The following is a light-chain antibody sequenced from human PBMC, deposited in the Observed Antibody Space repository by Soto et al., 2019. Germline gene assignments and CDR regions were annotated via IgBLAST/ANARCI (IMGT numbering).Light chain of an antibody. CDR2: GAS. Sequence: EIVMSHSPATLSVSPGERATLSCRASQSVNIYLAWYQQKPGQAPRLLIFGASYRATGIPARFSGSGSGTEFNLTISSLQSEDFAVYFCQQYDDWLRLTFGVVTKVDSK. CDR1: QSVNIY. CDR3: QQYDDWLRLT. J-gene: IGKJ4*01. V-gene: IGKV3D-15*01.